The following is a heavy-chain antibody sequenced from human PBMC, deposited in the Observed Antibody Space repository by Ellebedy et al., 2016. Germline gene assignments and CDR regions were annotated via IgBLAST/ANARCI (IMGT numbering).Heavy chain of an antibody. J-gene: IGHJ2*01. CDR2: ISYDGSNK. CDR3: ARAVLGYCSGGSCYFYWYFDL. Sequence: GESLKISXAASGFTFSSYAMHWVRQAPGKGLEWVAVISYDGSNKYYADSVKGRFTISRDNSKNTLYLQMNSLRSEDTAVYYCARAVLGYCSGGSCYFYWYFDLWGRGTLVTVSS. V-gene: IGHV3-30*04. CDR1: GFTFSSYA. D-gene: IGHD2-15*01.